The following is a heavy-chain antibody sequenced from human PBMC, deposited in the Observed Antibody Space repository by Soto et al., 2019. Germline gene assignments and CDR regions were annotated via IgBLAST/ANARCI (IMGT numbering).Heavy chain of an antibody. CDR3: AKDVSSRRWFDP. D-gene: IGHD3-16*01. V-gene: IGHV4-4*07. Sequence: ETLSLTCALSVAGIRSYHWSWIRQPAGRGLEWIGRMQHTGNTNYNPSLKSRVTMSVDTFKNQISLKMTSVTAADTAVYFCAKDVSSRRWFDPWGQGILVTVS. J-gene: IGHJ5*02. CDR1: VAGIRSYH. CDR2: MQHTGNT.